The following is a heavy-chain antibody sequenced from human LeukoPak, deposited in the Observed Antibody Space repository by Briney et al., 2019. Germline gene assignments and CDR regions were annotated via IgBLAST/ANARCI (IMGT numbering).Heavy chain of an antibody. V-gene: IGHV1-69*13. D-gene: IGHD2-2*02. CDR2: IIPIFDTA. Sequence: VASVKVSCKASGGTFSSYSISWVRQAPGQGLEWMGGIIPIFDTADYAQKFQGRVTITADESTSTAYMELSSLRSEDTAVYYCARERAVGCSSTSCYTEGFDYWGQGTLVTVSS. CDR3: ARERAVGCSSTSCYTEGFDY. J-gene: IGHJ4*02. CDR1: GGTFSSYS.